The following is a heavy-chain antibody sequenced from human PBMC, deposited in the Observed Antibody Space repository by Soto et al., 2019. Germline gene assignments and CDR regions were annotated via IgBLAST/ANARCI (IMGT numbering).Heavy chain of an antibody. CDR1: GGSFGGYY. D-gene: IGHD3-9*01. CDR2: INHSGST. CDR3: ARRLRYFDWLLAAFDY. J-gene: IGHJ4*02. V-gene: IGHV4-34*01. Sequence: SETLSLTCAFYGGSFGGYYWSWIGQPPGKGLEWIGEINHSGSTNYNPSLKSRVTISVDTSKNQFSLKLSSVTAADTAVYYCARRLRYFDWLLAAFDYWGQGTLVTVS.